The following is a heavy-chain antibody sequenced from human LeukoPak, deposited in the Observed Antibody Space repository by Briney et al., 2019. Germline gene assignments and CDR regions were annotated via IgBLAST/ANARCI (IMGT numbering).Heavy chain of an antibody. J-gene: IGHJ4*02. V-gene: IGHV4-61*02. CDR2: IYSSGSTRYNPSL. CDR1: GGSISSGDYY. CDR3: ARVDKNGGTTFDY. D-gene: IGHD2/OR15-2a*01. Sequence: SETLSLTCTVSGGSISSGDYYWSWVRQPAGKGLEWIGRIYSSGSTRYNPSLQYNPSLKSRVTISKDTSRNQFSLNLNSVTAADTAIYYCARVDKNGGTTFDYWGQGTLVTVSS.